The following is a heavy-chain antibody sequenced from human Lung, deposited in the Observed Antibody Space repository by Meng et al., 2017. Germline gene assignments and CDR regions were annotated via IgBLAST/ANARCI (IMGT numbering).Heavy chain of an antibody. V-gene: IGHV1-8*01. D-gene: IGHD1-7*01. CDR3: VRGGAGTLFDP. J-gene: IGHJ5*02. CDR2: MHPNSGNT. CDR1: GYTFTTYD. Sequence: QVQLVQSGAEAKKPGASVKVSCKASGYTFTTYDINWVRQATGQGLEWMGWMHPNSGNTGYAQRFQGRVTMTSNTSISTAYIELSSLRSEDTAVYYCVRGGAGTLFDPWGQGTLVTVSS.